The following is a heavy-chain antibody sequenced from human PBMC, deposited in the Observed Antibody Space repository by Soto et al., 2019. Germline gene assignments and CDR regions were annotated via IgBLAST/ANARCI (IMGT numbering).Heavy chain of an antibody. Sequence: GGSLRLSCAASGFTFSSYAMHWVRQAPGKGLEWVAVISYDGSNKYYADSVKGRFTISRDNSKNTLYLQMNSLRAEDTAVYYCASAYCISTSCYRSAYFDCWGRGT. J-gene: IGHJ4*02. CDR3: ASAYCISTSCYRSAYFDC. CDR1: GFTFSSYA. V-gene: IGHV3-30-3*01. D-gene: IGHD2-2*01. CDR2: ISYDGSNK.